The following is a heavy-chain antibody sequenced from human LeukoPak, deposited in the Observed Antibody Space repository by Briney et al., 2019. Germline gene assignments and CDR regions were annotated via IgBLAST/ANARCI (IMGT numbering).Heavy chain of an antibody. Sequence: GGSLRLSCAASGFTFSSYAMHWVRQAPGKGLEWVAVISYDGGNKYYADSVKGRFTISRDNSKNTLYLQMNSLRAEDTAVYYCARTTYYYDSSGAHFDYWGQGTLVTVSS. CDR1: GFTFSSYA. V-gene: IGHV3-30-3*01. CDR3: ARTTYYYDSSGAHFDY. D-gene: IGHD3-22*01. J-gene: IGHJ4*02. CDR2: ISYDGGNK.